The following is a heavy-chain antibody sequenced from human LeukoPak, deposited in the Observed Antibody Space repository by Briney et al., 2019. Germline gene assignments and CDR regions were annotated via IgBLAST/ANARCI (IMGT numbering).Heavy chain of an antibody. CDR2: IGGSGGRT. Sequence: SGGSLRLSCAASGFTFSSYAISWVRQVTGKGLEWVSGIGGSGGRTYYADSVKGRFTISRDYSKHTLYLQMNSLKAEDTAVYYCASRSSTNIYYYGMDIWGQGTTVTVSS. CDR1: GFTFSSYA. D-gene: IGHD2-2*01. V-gene: IGHV3-23*01. J-gene: IGHJ6*02. CDR3: ASRSSTNIYYYGMDI.